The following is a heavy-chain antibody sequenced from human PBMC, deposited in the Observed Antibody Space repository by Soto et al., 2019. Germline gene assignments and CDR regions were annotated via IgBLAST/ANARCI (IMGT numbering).Heavy chain of an antibody. CDR1: GGSISSGGYY. Sequence: SETLSLTCTVSGGSISSGGYYWSWIRQHPGKGLEWIGYIYYSGSTYYNPSLKSRVTISVDTSKNQFSLKLSSVTAADTAVYYCARLWFGTYYFDYWGQGTLVTVSS. J-gene: IGHJ4*02. V-gene: IGHV4-31*03. D-gene: IGHD3-10*01. CDR2: IYYSGST. CDR3: ARLWFGTYYFDY.